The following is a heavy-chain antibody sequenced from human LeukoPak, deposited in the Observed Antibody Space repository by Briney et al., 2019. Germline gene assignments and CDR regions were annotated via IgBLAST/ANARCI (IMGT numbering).Heavy chain of an antibody. D-gene: IGHD2-2*01. CDR2: ISGSGGST. Sequence: GGSLRLSCAAPGFTFSSYAMSGVGQAPGKGLEWVSAISGSGGSTYYADSVKGRFTISRDNSKNTLYLQMNSLRAEDTAVYYCAKDLFIVVVPAAAFDYWGQGTLVTVSS. V-gene: IGHV3-23*01. J-gene: IGHJ4*02. CDR3: AKDLFIVVVPAAAFDY. CDR1: GFTFSSYA.